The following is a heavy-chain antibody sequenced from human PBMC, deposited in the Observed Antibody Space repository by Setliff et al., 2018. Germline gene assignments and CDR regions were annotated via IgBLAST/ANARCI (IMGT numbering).Heavy chain of an antibody. D-gene: IGHD5-12*01. Sequence: EASVKVSCKASGYTFTGYYIHWVRQAPGQGLEWLGWMNPKSGGTDYAQKFQGRVTMTRDTSISTAYMELSRLRSDDTAVYYCARGNRNSDYASGGIGGDYWGQGTLVTVSS. CDR3: ARGNRNSDYASGGIGGDY. CDR1: GYTFTGYY. CDR2: MNPKSGGT. V-gene: IGHV1-2*02. J-gene: IGHJ4*02.